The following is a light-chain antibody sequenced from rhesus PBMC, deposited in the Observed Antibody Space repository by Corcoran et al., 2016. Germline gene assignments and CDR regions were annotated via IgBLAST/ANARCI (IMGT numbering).Light chain of an antibody. CDR1: QGISSW. Sequence: DIQMTQSPSSLSASVGDTVTITCRASQGISSWLAWYQQKPGKAPKLLIYKASRLQSGVPSRFSGSGSGTDFTLTISSLQSEDFATYDCQQYSSRPLTFGGGTKVEIK. J-gene: IGKJ4*01. V-gene: IGKV1-22*01. CDR2: KAS. CDR3: QQYSSRPLT.